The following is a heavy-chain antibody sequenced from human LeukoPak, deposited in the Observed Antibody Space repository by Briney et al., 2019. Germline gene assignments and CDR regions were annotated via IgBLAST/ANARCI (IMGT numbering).Heavy chain of an antibody. D-gene: IGHD2-2*03. CDR3: SKGGSYSFPLGLWINCF. CDR1: GFTFSSYA. J-gene: IGHJ4*02. CDR2: INGSGGST. Sequence: GGSLRLSCAASGFTFSSYAMSWVRQAPGKGLEWVSAINGSGGSTYYADSVKGRFTISRDNSKNTLYLQMNSLGADTTAVYYFSKGGSYSFPLGLWINCFWGQGNLVNVSS. V-gene: IGHV3-23*01.